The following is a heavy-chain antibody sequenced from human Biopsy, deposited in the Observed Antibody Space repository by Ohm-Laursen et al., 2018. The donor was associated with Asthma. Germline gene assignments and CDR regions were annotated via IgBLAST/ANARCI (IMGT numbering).Heavy chain of an antibody. V-gene: IGHV4-39*07. J-gene: IGHJ5*02. CDR3: ARDRAMISET. CDR1: GGSISSSSYY. CDR2: IYYSGST. Sequence: SQTLSLTCPVSGGSISSSSYYWGWIRQPPGKGLEWIGSIYYSGSTYYSPSLKSRVSISLDTSKNQFSLRLTSVTAADTAVYYCARDRAMISETWGQGTLVTVSS. D-gene: IGHD3-22*01.